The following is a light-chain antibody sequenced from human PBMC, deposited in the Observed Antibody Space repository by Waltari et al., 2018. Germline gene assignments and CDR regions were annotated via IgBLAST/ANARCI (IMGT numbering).Light chain of an antibody. CDR3: FSYAGSSTFVV. Sequence: QSALTQPASVSGSPGQSITISCTGTSSDVGSYNIVSWYQQPPGKAPKLMIYEVSKRPSGVSNRFSGSKSGNTASLTISGLQAEDEADYYCFSYAGSSTFVVFGGGTKLTVL. CDR2: EVS. J-gene: IGLJ2*01. V-gene: IGLV2-23*02. CDR1: SSDVGSYNI.